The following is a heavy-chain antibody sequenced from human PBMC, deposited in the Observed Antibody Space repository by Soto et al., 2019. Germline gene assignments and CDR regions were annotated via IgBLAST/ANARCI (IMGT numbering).Heavy chain of an antibody. Sequence: ASVKVSCKASGYTFTSYGISWARQAPGQGLEWMGWISAYNGNTNYAQKLQGRVTMTTDTSTSTAYMELRSLRSDDTAVYYCARDKGELSTVDFDYWGQGTLVTVSS. D-gene: IGHD3-16*02. CDR1: GYTFTSYG. CDR3: ARDKGELSTVDFDY. J-gene: IGHJ4*02. CDR2: ISAYNGNT. V-gene: IGHV1-18*01.